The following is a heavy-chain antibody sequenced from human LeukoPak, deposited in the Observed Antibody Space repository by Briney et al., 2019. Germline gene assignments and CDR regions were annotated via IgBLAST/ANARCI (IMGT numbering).Heavy chain of an antibody. CDR1: GFTFNSYG. J-gene: IGHJ3*02. CDR2: ISHDGSRK. CDR3: ARAPVQYAFDI. D-gene: IGHD6-6*01. Sequence: GSLRLSCAASGFTFNSYGMHWVRQAPGKGLEWVAVISHDGSRKYYADSVKGRFTISRDNSKNTLYLQMNSLRAEDTAVYYCARAPVQYAFDIWGQGTMVTVSS. V-gene: IGHV3-30*03.